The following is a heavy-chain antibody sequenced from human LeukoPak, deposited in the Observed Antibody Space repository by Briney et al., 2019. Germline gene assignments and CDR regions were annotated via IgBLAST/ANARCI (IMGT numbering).Heavy chain of an antibody. Sequence: YPSETLSLTCAVSGGSISNENWWSWVRQPPGKGLEWIGEIHHRGGTNYNPSLRRRVTISIDTSKDQFSLKLTSVTAADTALYYCATPNDAFNIWGQGTMVTVSS. CDR2: IHHRGGT. V-gene: IGHV4-4*02. J-gene: IGHJ3*02. CDR1: GGSISNENW. CDR3: ATPNDAFNI.